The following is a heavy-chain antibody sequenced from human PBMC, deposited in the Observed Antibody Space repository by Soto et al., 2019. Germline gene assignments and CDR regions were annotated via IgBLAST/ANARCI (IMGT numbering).Heavy chain of an antibody. V-gene: IGHV3-21*06. CDR2: ISSTTNYI. CDR1: GFTFTRYS. CDR3: AKDKDVWIGYYYGMDV. D-gene: IGHD5-12*01. J-gene: IGHJ6*02. Sequence: GGSLRLSCAASGFTFTRYSMNWVRQAPGKGLEWVSSISSTTNYIYYGDSMKGRFTISRDNAKNTLFLQMNSLRAEDTALYYCAKDKDVWIGYYYGMDVWGQGTTVTVSS.